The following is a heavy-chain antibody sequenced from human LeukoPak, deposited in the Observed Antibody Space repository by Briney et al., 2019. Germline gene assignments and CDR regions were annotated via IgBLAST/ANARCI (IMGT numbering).Heavy chain of an antibody. CDR1: GYTFTGYY. CDR2: INPNSGGT. Sequence: GASVKVSCKASGYTFTGYYMHWVRQAPGQGLEWMGWINPNSGGTNYAQKFQGWVTMTRDTSISTAYMELSRLRSDDTAVYYCARDADADLSGSYYAYWGQGTLVTVSS. J-gene: IGHJ4*02. CDR3: ARDADADLSGSYYAY. D-gene: IGHD1-26*01. V-gene: IGHV1-2*04.